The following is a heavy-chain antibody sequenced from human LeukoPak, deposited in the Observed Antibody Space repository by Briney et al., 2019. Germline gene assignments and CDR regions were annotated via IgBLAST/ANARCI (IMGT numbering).Heavy chain of an antibody. CDR2: IYTSGST. CDR1: GFTVSSNY. V-gene: IGHV4-4*07. J-gene: IGHJ4*02. D-gene: IGHD6-13*01. CDR3: AKEGAATGTGYFDY. Sequence: GSLRLSCAASGFTVSSNYMSWVRQAPGKGLEWIGRIYTSGSTNYNPSLKSRVTMSVDTSKNQFSLKLSSVTAADTAVYYCAKEGAATGTGYFDYWGQGTLVTVSS.